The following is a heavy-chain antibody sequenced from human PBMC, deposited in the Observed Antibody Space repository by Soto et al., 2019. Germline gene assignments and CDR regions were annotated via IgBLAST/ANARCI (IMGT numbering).Heavy chain of an antibody. D-gene: IGHD3-3*01. CDR2: ISGSGGST. Sequence: EVQLLESGGGLVQPGGSLRLSCAASGFTFSSYAMSWVRQAPGKGLEWVSAISGSGGSTYYADSVKGRFTISRDNSKNTLYLQMNSLRAEDTAVYYCAVSGDYDFCSGYYEGFDPWGQGTLVTVSS. CDR3: AVSGDYDFCSGYYEGFDP. V-gene: IGHV3-23*01. CDR1: GFTFSSYA. J-gene: IGHJ5*02.